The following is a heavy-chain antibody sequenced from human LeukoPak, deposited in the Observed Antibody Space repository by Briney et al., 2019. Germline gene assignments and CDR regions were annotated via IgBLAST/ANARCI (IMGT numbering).Heavy chain of an antibody. CDR1: GFTFSSYD. V-gene: IGHV3-13*01. CDR3: ARDLATGYGMDV. J-gene: IGHJ6*02. Sequence: SGGSLRLSCAASGFTFSSYDMPWVRQATGKGLEWVSAIGTAGDTYYPGSVKGRFTISRENAKNSLYLQMNSLRAGDTAVYYCARDLATGYGMDVWGQGTTVTVSS. D-gene: IGHD3-9*01. CDR2: IGTAGDT.